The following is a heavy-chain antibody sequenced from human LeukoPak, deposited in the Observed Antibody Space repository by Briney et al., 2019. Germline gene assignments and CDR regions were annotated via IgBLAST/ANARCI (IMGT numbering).Heavy chain of an antibody. Sequence: SETLSLTCTVSGYSISSGYYCGWIRQPPGKGLEWIGSIYHSGSTYYNPSLKSRVTISVDTSKNQFSLKLSSVTAADTAVYYCARDGNPITMVRGVIATHYWDQGTLVTVSS. D-gene: IGHD3-10*01. V-gene: IGHV4-38-2*02. J-gene: IGHJ4*02. CDR3: ARDGNPITMVRGVIATHY. CDR1: GYSISSGYY. CDR2: IYHSGST.